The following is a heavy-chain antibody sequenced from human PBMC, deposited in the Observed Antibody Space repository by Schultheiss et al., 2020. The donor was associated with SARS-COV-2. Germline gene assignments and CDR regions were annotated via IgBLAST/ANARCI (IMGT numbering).Heavy chain of an antibody. J-gene: IGHJ3*02. CDR1: GGSISSSNW. D-gene: IGHD5-18*01. Sequence: SETLSLTCAVSGGSISSSNWWSWVRQPPGKGLEWIGEINHSGRTNYNPSLKSLVTISVDTSKNQFSLQLSSVTAADTAVYYCAREGYPDAFDIWGQGTMVTVSS. CDR2: INHSGRT. CDR3: AREGYPDAFDI. V-gene: IGHV4-4*02.